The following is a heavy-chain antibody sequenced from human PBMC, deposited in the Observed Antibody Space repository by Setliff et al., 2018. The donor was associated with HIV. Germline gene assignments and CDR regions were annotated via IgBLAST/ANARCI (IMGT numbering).Heavy chain of an antibody. D-gene: IGHD6-13*01. CDR3: AHSTFVAAAGGFDY. CDR2: IDWDDDK. Sequence: TLSLTCSVSGGSISSGSYYWSWIRQPPGKALEWLARIDWDDDKYYNTSLKTRLTISKDTSKNQVVLTMTNMDPVDTATYYCAHSTFVAAAGGFDYWGQGTLVTVSS. CDR1: GGSISSGSYY. J-gene: IGHJ4*02. V-gene: IGHV2-70*12.